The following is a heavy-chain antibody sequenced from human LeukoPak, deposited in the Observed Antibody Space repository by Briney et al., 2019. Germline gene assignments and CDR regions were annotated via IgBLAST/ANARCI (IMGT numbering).Heavy chain of an antibody. V-gene: IGHV3-48*03. CDR2: ISSSGVTI. D-gene: IGHD3-16*01. CDR3: AKEQGLLTFRVGAFDI. Sequence: LPGGSLRLSCVASGFAFSTYEMNWVRQAPGKGLEWVSYISSSGVTISYADSVKGRFTISRDNAKNSLYLQMNSLRAEDMAFYYCAKEQGLLTFRVGAFDIWGQGTMVTVSS. J-gene: IGHJ3*02. CDR1: GFAFSTYE.